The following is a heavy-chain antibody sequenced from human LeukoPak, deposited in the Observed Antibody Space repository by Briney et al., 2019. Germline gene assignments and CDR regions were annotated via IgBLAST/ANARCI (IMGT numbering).Heavy chain of an antibody. J-gene: IGHJ4*02. CDR1: GFTFNSYW. Sequence: GGSLRLSCAASGFTFNSYWIHWVRQAPGKGLVWLSRINSDGSSTIYADSVKGRFTISRDNTKNTVYLQMNSLRAEDTAVYHCVRKTDSGWYFDYWGQGTLVTVSS. CDR2: INSDGSST. V-gene: IGHV3-74*01. D-gene: IGHD6-19*01. CDR3: VRKTDSGWYFDY.